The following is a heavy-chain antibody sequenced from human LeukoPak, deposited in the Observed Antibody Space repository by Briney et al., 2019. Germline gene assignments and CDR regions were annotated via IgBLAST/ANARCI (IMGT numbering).Heavy chain of an antibody. CDR2: IYSGATT. D-gene: IGHD3-10*01. CDR1: GFTVTTNY. V-gene: IGHV3-66*01. J-gene: IGHJ3*02. CDR3: ARGVTFGEWRAFDI. Sequence: GGSLRLSCAASGFTVTTNYMNWVRQAPGKGLEWVSVIYSGATTYYADSVKGRFTISRDNSKNTLYLQMNSLRAEDTAVYYCARGVTFGEWRAFDIWGQGTMVTVSS.